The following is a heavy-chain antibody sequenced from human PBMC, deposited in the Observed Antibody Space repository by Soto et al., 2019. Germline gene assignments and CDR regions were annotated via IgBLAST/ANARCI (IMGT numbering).Heavy chain of an antibody. V-gene: IGHV4-34*01. J-gene: IGHJ5*02. CDR2: INHSGST. CDR3: ARQGRYYDSSGFWFDP. Sequence: ASETLSLTCAVYGGSFSGYYWSWIRQPPGKGLEWIGEINHSGSTNYNPSLKSRVTISVDTSKNQFSLKLSSVTAADTAVYYCARQGRYYDSSGFWFDPWGQGTLVTVSS. D-gene: IGHD3-22*01. CDR1: GGSFSGYY.